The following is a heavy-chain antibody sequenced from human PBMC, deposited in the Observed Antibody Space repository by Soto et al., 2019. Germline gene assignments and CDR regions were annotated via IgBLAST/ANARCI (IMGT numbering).Heavy chain of an antibody. D-gene: IGHD1-26*01. J-gene: IGHJ3*01. CDR3: ARPQYTGSSHDAFDL. CDR2: IYYSGTT. V-gene: IGHV4-59*08. Sequence: QVQLQESGPGLVKPSETLSLTCTVSGGSISTYYWSWIRQPPGKGLEWIGYIYYSGTTNYNPSLKSRVTISVATSKNQFSLKLSSVTAADTAVYYCARPQYTGSSHDAFDLWGQGTMVTVSS. CDR1: GGSISTYY.